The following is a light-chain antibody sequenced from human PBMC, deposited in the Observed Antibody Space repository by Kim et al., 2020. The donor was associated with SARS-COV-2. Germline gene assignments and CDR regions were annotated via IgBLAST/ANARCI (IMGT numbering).Light chain of an antibody. V-gene: IGLV6-57*03. CDR1: NGSIASNY. J-gene: IGLJ3*02. CDR3: QSYDNNNHWV. CDR2: EDD. Sequence: NFMLTQPHSVSESPGNTVTIPCTRSNGSIASNYVQWYQHRPDSAPTTVIYEDDRRPSGVPDRFSGSIDSSSNSASLTISGLKTEDEADYYCQSYDNNNHWVFGGGTQLTVL.